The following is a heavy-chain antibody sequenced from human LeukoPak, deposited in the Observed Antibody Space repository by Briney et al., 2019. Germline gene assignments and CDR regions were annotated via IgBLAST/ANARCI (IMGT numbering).Heavy chain of an antibody. V-gene: IGHV6-1*01. J-gene: IGHJ4*02. D-gene: IGHD3-22*01. CDR3: ARESYDYYDSSGRAYYFDY. CDR1: GDSVSSNSAA. Sequence: SQTLSLTCAITGDSVSSNSAAWNWIRQSPSRGLEWLGRTYYRSKWYNDYAVSVKSRITINPDTSKNQFSLQLNSVTPEGTAVYYCARESYDYYDSSGRAYYFDYWGQGTLVTVSS. CDR2: TYYRSKWYN.